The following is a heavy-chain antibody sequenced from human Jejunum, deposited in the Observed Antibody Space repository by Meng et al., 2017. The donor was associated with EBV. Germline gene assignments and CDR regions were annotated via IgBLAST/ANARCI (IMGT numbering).Heavy chain of an antibody. D-gene: IGHD2-15*01. V-gene: IGHV1-18*01. Sequence: QVPVVQSGAEVKEPGASVKVSCKASGYTFTNYGVSWVRQAPGQGLEWMGWISAYNGNTDYAQKLQGRVTMTTDTPTSTAYMELRSLRSDDTAVYYCTILSHCDGGICYSYDYWGQGTLVTVSS. CDR3: TILSHCDGGICYSYDY. CDR2: ISAYNGNT. CDR1: GYTFTNYG. J-gene: IGHJ4*02.